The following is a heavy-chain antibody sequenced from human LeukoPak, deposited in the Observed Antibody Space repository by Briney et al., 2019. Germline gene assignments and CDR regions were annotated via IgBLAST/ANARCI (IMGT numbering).Heavy chain of an antibody. V-gene: IGHV3-9*01. J-gene: IGHJ4*02. D-gene: IGHD6-19*01. CDR1: GFTFHQYA. CDR3: AKAAPPAIAVDPSYFDY. Sequence: PGRSLRLSCAASGFTFHQYAMHWVRQAPGKGLEGVSGINRYSGSIGYVDSVKGRFTISRDNAKNSLYLHMNSLKAEDTALYYCAKAAPPAIAVDPSYFDYWGQGTLVTASS. CDR2: INRYSGSI.